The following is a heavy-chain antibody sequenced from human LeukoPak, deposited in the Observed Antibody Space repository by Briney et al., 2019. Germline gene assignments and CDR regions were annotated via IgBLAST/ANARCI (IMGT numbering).Heavy chain of an antibody. CDR2: ITGSSSHM. J-gene: IGHJ4*02. CDR1: GFTFRTYS. V-gene: IGHV3-21*01. Sequence: GGSLRLSCAASGFTFRTYSLNWVRQAPGKGLEWVSSITGSSSHMYYADSLKGRFTISRDNAKNSLYLQMNSLRAEDTAVYYCARGGSGNFDYWGQGTLVTVSS. CDR3: ARGGSGNFDY. D-gene: IGHD2-15*01.